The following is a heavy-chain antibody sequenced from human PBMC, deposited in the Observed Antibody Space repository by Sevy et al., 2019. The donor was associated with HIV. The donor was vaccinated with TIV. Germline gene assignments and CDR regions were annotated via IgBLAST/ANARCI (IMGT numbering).Heavy chain of an antibody. Sequence: GGSLRLSCAASGFTFSSYAMHWVRQAPGKGLEWVAVISYDGSNKYYADSVKGRFTISRDNSKKTLYLQMNSLRAEDTAVYYCARALGYRNTRYYYYGMDVWGQGTTVTVSS. V-gene: IGHV3-30*04. D-gene: IGHD3-16*01. J-gene: IGHJ6*02. CDR3: ARALGYRNTRYYYYGMDV. CDR2: ISYDGSNK. CDR1: GFTFSSYA.